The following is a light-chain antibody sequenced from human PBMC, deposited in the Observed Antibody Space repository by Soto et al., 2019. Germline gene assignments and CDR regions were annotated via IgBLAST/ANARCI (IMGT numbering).Light chain of an antibody. J-gene: IGLJ1*01. V-gene: IGLV1-51*02. CDR1: NSNIGNNY. CDR2: ENN. CDR3: GTWDSSLIAGV. Sequence: SVMTQPPSVSAAPGQKVTVSCSGSNSNIGNNYVSWYQQLPGTAPKVLIYENNKRPSGIPDRFSGSKSGTSATLGITGLQTGDEADYYCGTWDSSLIAGVFGTGTKVTVL.